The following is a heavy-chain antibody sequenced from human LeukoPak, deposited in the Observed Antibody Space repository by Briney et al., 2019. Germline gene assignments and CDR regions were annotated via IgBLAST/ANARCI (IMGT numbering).Heavy chain of an antibody. Sequence: ASVKVSCKASGYTFTNYAMHWVRQAPGQRLEWRGWINTGNGNTKYSQEFQGRVTITRDTSANTAYMELSSLRSEDMAVYYCAREVYYDGGWFDPWGQGTLVTVSS. D-gene: IGHD3-22*01. CDR3: AREVYYDGGWFDP. CDR2: INTGNGNT. V-gene: IGHV1-3*03. J-gene: IGHJ5*02. CDR1: GYTFTNYA.